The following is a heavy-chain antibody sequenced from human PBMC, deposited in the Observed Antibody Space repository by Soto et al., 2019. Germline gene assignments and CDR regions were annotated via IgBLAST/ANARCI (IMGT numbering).Heavy chain of an antibody. D-gene: IGHD2-2*01. J-gene: IGHJ3*02. V-gene: IGHV3-23*01. CDR1: GFTFSSYA. CDR2: ISGSGGST. Sequence: GGSLRLSCAASGFTFSSYAMSWVRQAPGKGLEWVSAISGSGGSTYYADSVKGRFTISRDNSKNTLYLQMNSLRAEDTAVYYCAKETSSTIYCSSTSCYDAFDIWGQGTMVTVSS. CDR3: AKETSSTIYCSSTSCYDAFDI.